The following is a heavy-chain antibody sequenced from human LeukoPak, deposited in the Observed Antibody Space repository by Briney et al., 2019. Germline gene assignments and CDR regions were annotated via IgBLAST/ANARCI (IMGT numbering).Heavy chain of an antibody. D-gene: IGHD6-19*01. CDR2: INHSGST. V-gene: IGHV4-34*01. CDR1: GGSFSGYY. CDR3: ARRRRSRGWAVDY. J-gene: IGHJ4*02. Sequence: PSETLSLTCAVYGGSFSGYYWSWIRQPPGKGLEWIGEINHSGSTNYNPSLKSRVTISVDTSKNQFSLKLSSVTAADTAVYYCARRRRSRGWAVDYWGQGTLVTVSS.